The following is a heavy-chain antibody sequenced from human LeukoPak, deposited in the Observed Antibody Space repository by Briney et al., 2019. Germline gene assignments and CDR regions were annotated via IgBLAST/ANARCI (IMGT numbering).Heavy chain of an antibody. J-gene: IGHJ4*02. Sequence: PGGSLRLSCAASGFTFSSYAMHWVRQAPGKGLEWVAVISYDGSNKYYADSVKGRVTISRDNSKNTLYLQMNSLRAEDTAVYYCARDFYGGNEWGYWGQGTLVTVSS. CDR1: GFTFSSYA. V-gene: IGHV3-30*04. CDR3: ARDFYGGNEWGY. CDR2: ISYDGSNK. D-gene: IGHD4-23*01.